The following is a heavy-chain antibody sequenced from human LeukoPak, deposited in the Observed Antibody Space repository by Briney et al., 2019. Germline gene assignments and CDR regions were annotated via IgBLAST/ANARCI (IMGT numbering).Heavy chain of an antibody. Sequence: GASVKVSCKASGYTFTSYGISWVRQAPGQGLEWMGGIIPIFGTANYAQKFQGRVTITADKSTSTAYMELSSLRSEDTAVYYCAFGVTRVHYYYYYYMDVWGKGTTVTVSS. J-gene: IGHJ6*03. V-gene: IGHV1-69*06. CDR1: GYTFTSYG. CDR2: IIPIFGTA. D-gene: IGHD3-16*01. CDR3: AFGVTRVHYYYYYYMDV.